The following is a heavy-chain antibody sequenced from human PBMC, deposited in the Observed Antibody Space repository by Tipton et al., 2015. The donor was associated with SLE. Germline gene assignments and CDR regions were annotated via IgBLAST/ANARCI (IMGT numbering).Heavy chain of an antibody. J-gene: IGHJ4*02. CDR1: GYTFINYD. Sequence: QLVQSGAEVKKPGASMKVSCKASGYTFINYDINWVRQATGQGLEWMGWMNPSSGHVGYAQKFQGRVAMTRNTSINTAYLELTSLRSEDTAIYYCARDRGASSGGWFVGAIGYWGQGTLVTVSS. CDR2: MNPSSGHV. CDR3: ARDRGASSGGWFVGAIGY. V-gene: IGHV1-8*01. D-gene: IGHD2-15*01.